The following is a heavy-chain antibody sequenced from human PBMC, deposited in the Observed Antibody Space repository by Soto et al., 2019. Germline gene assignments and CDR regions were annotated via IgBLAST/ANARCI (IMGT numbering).Heavy chain of an antibody. CDR1: GYSFTTYG. V-gene: IGHV1-18*01. CDR2: ISGYNGNT. Sequence: QIQLVQSGTEVKRSGASVKVSCKTSGYSFTTYGLSWVRQAPGRGLEWVGWISGYNGNTNYAQKFPGTVILTKDTPPTTGYMEIKSLSSDDTAVYYCVRDTYYYHSSGPAPFEYWGQGTQVTVSS. J-gene: IGHJ4*02. D-gene: IGHD3-22*01. CDR3: VRDTYYYHSSGPAPFEY.